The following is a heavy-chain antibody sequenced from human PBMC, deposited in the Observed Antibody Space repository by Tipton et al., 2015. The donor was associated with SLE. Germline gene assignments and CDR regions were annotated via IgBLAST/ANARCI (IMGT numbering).Heavy chain of an antibody. Sequence: SLRLSCAASGFTFSDYYMSWIRQAPGRGLEWVSYISSSGSTIYYADSVKGRFTISRDNAKNSLYLQMNSLRAEDTAVYYCAGLDGGITYNYYDGNEGWFDPWGQGTLVTVSS. J-gene: IGHJ5*02. V-gene: IGHV3-11*04. CDR1: GFTFSDYY. CDR2: ISSSGSTI. CDR3: AGLDGGITYNYYDGNEGWFDP. D-gene: IGHD3-22*01.